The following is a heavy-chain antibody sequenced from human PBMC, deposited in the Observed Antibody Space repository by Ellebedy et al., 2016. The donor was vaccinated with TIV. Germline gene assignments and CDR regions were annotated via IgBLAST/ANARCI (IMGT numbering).Heavy chain of an antibody. J-gene: IGHJ4*02. CDR1: GGPISSYIW. D-gene: IGHD7-27*01. Sequence: MPGGSLRLSCAVSGGPISSYIWWRWVDHPPGKGLECVGYLFHTVITNYNPSLKSRVTMSIDKSKNQFSLNLSSVSAADSAVYYCAKTGETRFDYWGQGTLVSVSS. V-gene: IGHV4-4*02. CDR2: LFHTVIT. CDR3: AKTGETRFDY.